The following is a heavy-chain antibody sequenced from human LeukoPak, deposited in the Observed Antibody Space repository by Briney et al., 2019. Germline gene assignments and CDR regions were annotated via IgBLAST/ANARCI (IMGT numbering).Heavy chain of an antibody. Sequence: SETLSLTCTVSGVSISSYYWSWIRQPPGKGLEWIGYIYYSGSTNYNPSLKSRVTISVDTSKNQFSLKLSSVTAADTAVYYCARDYGGLDYWGQGTLVTVSS. CDR3: ARDYGGLDY. V-gene: IGHV4-59*01. CDR2: IYYSGST. D-gene: IGHD4-23*01. CDR1: GVSISSYY. J-gene: IGHJ4*02.